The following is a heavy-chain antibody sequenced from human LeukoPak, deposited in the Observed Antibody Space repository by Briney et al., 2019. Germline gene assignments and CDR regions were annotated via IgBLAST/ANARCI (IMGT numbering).Heavy chain of an antibody. J-gene: IGHJ4*02. V-gene: IGHV3-21*01. CDR1: GFTFSSNS. D-gene: IGHD3-16*01. Sequence: GGSLRLSCAASGFTFSSNSMNWVRQAPGKGLEWVSSISSSSSYIYYADSVKGRFTISRDNAKNSLYLQMNSLRAEDTAVYYCARDLMTSTPFDYWGQGTLVTVSS. CDR3: ARDLMTSTPFDY. CDR2: ISSSSSYI.